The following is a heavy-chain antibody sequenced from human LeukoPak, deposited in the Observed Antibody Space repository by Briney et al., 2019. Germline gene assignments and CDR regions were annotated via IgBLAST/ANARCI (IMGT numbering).Heavy chain of an antibody. J-gene: IGHJ4*02. Sequence: PGGSLRLSCAASGFIFSNYWMTWVRQAPGKGLEWVAHIRQDGSERHYVDSVKDRFTISRDNAKNSPDLQMDSLRAEDTAVYYCARDWGSTGYDLYDSWGQGTLVTVSS. V-gene: IGHV3-7*01. D-gene: IGHD5-12*01. CDR1: GFIFSNYW. CDR3: ARDWGSTGYDLYDS. CDR2: IRQDGSER.